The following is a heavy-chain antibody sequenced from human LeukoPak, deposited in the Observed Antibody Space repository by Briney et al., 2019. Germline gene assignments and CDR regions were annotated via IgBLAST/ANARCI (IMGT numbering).Heavy chain of an antibody. J-gene: IGHJ6*03. Sequence: SVKVSCKASGGTFSSYAISWVRQAPGQGLEWMGRIIPIFGTANYAQKFKGRVTITTDESTSTAYMELSSLRSEDTAVYYCASGATINYYYYYMDVWGKGTTVTVSS. V-gene: IGHV1-69*05. D-gene: IGHD5-12*01. CDR3: ASGATINYYYYYMDV. CDR1: GGTFSSYA. CDR2: IIPIFGTA.